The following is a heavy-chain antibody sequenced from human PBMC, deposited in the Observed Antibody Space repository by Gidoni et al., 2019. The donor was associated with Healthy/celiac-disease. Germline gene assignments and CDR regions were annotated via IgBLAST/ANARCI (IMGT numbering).Heavy chain of an antibody. V-gene: IGHV1-69*06. D-gene: IGHD3-10*01. J-gene: IGHJ3*02. CDR1: GGTFSSYA. Sequence: QVQLVQYGAAVKKPGSSAKVSCEASGGTFSSYAISWVRQAPGQGLEWMGGIIPIFGTANSAQKFQGRVTITADKSTSTAYMELGSLRSEGTAVYYCAGVHNDAFDIWGQGTMVTVSS. CDR2: IIPIFGTA. CDR3: AGVHNDAFDI.